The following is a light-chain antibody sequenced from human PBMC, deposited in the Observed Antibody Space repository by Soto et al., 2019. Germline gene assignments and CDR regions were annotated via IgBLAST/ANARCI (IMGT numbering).Light chain of an antibody. J-gene: IGLJ2*01. CDR2: DVS. V-gene: IGLV2-14*01. CDR3: SSYTSSRLHVV. Sequence: QSALTQPASVSGSPGQWITISCTGTSSDVGGYNYVSWYQQHPGKAPKLMIYDVSNRPSGVSNRFSGSKSGNTASLTISGHQAEDEADYYCSSYTSSRLHVVFGGGTKLTVL. CDR1: SSDVGGYNY.